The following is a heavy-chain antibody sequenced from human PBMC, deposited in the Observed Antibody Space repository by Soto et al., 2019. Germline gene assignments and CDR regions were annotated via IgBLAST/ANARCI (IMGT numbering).Heavy chain of an antibody. CDR2: VYYSVST. D-gene: IGHD2-2*01. CDR3: ARGNQDFQH. CDR1: GGSVSSGNYY. Sequence: LSLTCTVSGGSVSSGNYYWSWIRQPPGKGLEWIAYVYYSVSTNYSPSLKSRVTISVDTSKNQFSLKLSSVTAADTAVYYCARGNQDFQHWGQGTLVTVSS. V-gene: IGHV4-61*01. J-gene: IGHJ1*01.